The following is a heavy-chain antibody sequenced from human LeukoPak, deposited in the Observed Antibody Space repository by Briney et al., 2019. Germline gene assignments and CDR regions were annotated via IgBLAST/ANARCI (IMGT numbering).Heavy chain of an antibody. V-gene: IGHV3-48*03. Sequence: GGSLRLSCAASGFTFSSYEMNWVRQAPGKGLEWVSYISSSGSTIYYADSVKGRFTTSRDNAKDSLYLHMSSLRVEDTAVYYCARNFESWGQGTLVTVSS. CDR2: ISSSGSTI. J-gene: IGHJ5*01. CDR3: ARNFES. CDR1: GFTFSSYE.